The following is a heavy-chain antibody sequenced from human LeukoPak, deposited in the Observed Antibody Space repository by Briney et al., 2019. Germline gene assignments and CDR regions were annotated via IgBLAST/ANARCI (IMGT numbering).Heavy chain of an antibody. D-gene: IGHD3-16*01. CDR2: IYYSGST. Sequence: GSLRLSCAASELTLSDNYMSWIRQAPGKGLEWIGSIYYSGSTYYNPSLKSRVTISVDTSKNQFSLKLSSVTAADTAVYYCARGRSGLPISWGQGTLVTVSS. J-gene: IGHJ5*02. CDR3: ARGRSGLPIS. V-gene: IGHV4-38-2*01. CDR1: ELTLSDNY.